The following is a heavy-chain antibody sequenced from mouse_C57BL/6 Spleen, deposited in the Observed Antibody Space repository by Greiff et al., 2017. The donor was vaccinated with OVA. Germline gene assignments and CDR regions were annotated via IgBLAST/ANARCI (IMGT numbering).Heavy chain of an antibody. CDR1: GYTFTSYW. J-gene: IGHJ3*01. V-gene: IGHV1-5*01. Sequence: VQLQESGTVLARPGASVKMSCKTSGYTFTSYWMHWVKQRPGQGLEWIGAIYPGNSGTSYNQKFKGKATLTVVTSASTAYMELSSLTYEDSAVYYCTEEGYDGFAYWGQGTRITVSA. CDR2: IYPGNSGT. CDR3: TEEGYDGFAY. D-gene: IGHD2-2*01.